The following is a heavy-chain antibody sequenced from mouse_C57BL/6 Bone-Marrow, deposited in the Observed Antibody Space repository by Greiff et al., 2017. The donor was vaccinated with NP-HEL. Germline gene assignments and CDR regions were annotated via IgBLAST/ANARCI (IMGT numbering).Heavy chain of an antibody. D-gene: IGHD1-1*01. V-gene: IGHV1-80*01. CDR1: GYAFSSYW. Sequence: QVQLQQSGAELVKPGASVKISCKASGYAFSSYWMNWVKQRPGKGLEWIGQIYPGDGDTNYTGKFKGKATLTADKSSSTAYMQLSSLTSEDSAVYFCARGEDGSSDFECRGKGTTLTVS. CDR2: IYPGDGDT. CDR3: ARGEDGSSDFEC. J-gene: IGHJ2*01.